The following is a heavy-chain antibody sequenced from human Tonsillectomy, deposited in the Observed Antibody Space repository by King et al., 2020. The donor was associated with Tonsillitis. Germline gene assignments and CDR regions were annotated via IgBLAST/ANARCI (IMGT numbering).Heavy chain of an antibody. J-gene: IGHJ4*02. CDR2: IYYSGST. V-gene: IGHV4-30-4*07. CDR1: GGSISSGGYS. CDR3: ARIRLVGGLGYCSGGRGYSSYFDY. D-gene: IGHD2-15*01. Sequence: QLQESGPGLVKPSQTLSLTCAVSGGSISSGGYSWSWIRQPPGKGLEWIGYIYYSGSTYYNPSLKSRVTISVDTSKNQFSLKLSSVTAADTAVYYCARIRLVGGLGYCSGGRGYSSYFDYWGQGTLVTVSS.